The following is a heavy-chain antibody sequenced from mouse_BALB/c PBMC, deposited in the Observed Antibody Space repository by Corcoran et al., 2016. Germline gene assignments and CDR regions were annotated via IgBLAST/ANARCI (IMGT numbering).Heavy chain of an antibody. J-gene: IGHJ3*01. CDR2: INPYNDGT. D-gene: IGHD2-14*01. V-gene: IGHV1S136*01. CDR3: ASRYDEAWFAY. CDR1: GYTFTSYV. Sequence: EVQLQQSGPELVKPGASVKMSCKASGYTFTSYVMHWVKQKPGQGLEWIGYINPYNDGTKYNEKYKGKATLTSDKSSSTAYMERSSLTSEDSAVYYCASRYDEAWFAYWGQGTLVTVSA.